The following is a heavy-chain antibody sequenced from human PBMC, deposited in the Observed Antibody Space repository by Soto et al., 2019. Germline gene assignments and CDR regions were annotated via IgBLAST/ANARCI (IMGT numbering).Heavy chain of an antibody. Sequence: QVQLQESGPGLVKPSETLSLTCSVSGGSISSDYWSWIRQPPGQGLEWTGYIYYTGSTNYNPSLKSLVTVSVDTAKNQFSLNLRSVTAADTAVYYCAIALRGVVVVAAREMDVWGQGTTVTVSS. J-gene: IGHJ6*02. V-gene: IGHV4-59*01. D-gene: IGHD2-15*01. CDR3: AIALRGVVVVAAREMDV. CDR2: IYYTGST. CDR1: GGSISSDY.